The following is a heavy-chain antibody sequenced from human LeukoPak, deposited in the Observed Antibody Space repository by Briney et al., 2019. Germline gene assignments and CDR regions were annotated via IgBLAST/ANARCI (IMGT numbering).Heavy chain of an antibody. V-gene: IGHV1-2*06. CDR2: VNPGSGGT. Sequence: ASVKVSCKASGYTFTGYYIHWVRQAPGQGLEWMGRVNPGSGGTNYAQKFQGRVAMTRDTSISTAYMELSRLRSDDTAVYYCAREQGGSGTYGVDYWGQGTLVTVSS. CDR1: GYTFTGYY. D-gene: IGHD1-26*01. J-gene: IGHJ4*02. CDR3: AREQGGSGTYGVDY.